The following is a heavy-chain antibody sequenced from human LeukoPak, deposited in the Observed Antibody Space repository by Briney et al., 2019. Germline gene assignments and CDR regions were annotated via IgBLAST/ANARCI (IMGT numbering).Heavy chain of an antibody. Sequence: ASVKVSCKASGYTFAGYYMHWVRQSPGQGLEWMGCINPNSGGTNYAQKFQGRVTMTRDTSISTAYMELSRLRSDDTAVYYCARGPIVVVPAAMINWFDPWGQGTLVTVSS. CDR1: GYTFAGYY. CDR2: INPNSGGT. V-gene: IGHV1-2*02. D-gene: IGHD2-2*01. CDR3: ARGPIVVVPAAMINWFDP. J-gene: IGHJ5*02.